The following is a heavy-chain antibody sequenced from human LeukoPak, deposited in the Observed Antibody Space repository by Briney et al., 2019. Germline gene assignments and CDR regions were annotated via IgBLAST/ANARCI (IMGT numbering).Heavy chain of an antibody. CDR3: ARAAAGGTGGY. J-gene: IGHJ4*02. D-gene: IGHD6-13*01. CDR2: IIPILGIA. CDR1: GGTFSSYA. V-gene: IGHV1-69*04. Sequence: SVKVSCKASGGTFSSYAISWVRQAPGQGLEWMGRIIPILGIANYAQKFQGRVTITADKSTSTAYMELSSLRSEDTAVYYCARAAAGGTGGYWGQGTLVTVSS.